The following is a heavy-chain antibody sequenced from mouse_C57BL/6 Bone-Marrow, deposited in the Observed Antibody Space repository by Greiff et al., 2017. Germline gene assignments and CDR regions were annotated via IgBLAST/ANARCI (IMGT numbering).Heavy chain of an antibody. CDR3: ARSSYYYGSRGY. CDR2: INSGSGGT. CDR1: GYAFTNYL. V-gene: IGHV1-54*01. Sequence: VQLQQSGAELVRPGTSVKVSCKASGYAFTNYLIEWVKQRPGQGLEWIGVINSGSGGTNYNEKFKGKATLTADKSSSTAYMQLSSLTSEDSAVYFCARSSYYYGSRGYWGQGTTLTVSS. D-gene: IGHD1-1*01. J-gene: IGHJ2*01.